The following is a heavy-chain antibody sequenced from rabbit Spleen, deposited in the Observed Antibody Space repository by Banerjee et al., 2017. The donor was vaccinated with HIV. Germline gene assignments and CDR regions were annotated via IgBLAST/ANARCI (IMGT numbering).Heavy chain of an antibody. CDR3: ARVYVGYDWATDL. Sequence: QEQLEESGGDLVKPEGSLTLTCIASGFSFSTSYWICWVRQAPGKGLEWIACIFVGSSINTYYASWAKGRFTISKTSSTTVTLQMTSLTAADTATYFCARVYVGYDWATDLWGPGTLVTVS. J-gene: IGHJ4*01. D-gene: IGHD6-1*01. CDR1: GFSFSTSYW. CDR2: IFVGSSINT. V-gene: IGHV1S45*01.